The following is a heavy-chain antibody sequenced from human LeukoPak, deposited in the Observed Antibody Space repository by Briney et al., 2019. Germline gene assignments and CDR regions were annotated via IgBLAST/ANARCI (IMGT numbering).Heavy chain of an antibody. V-gene: IGHV3-53*01. Sequence: GGSLRLSCAASGFAVSSYYMTWVRQAPGKGLEWVSIIYSGGSTYYADSVKGRFTVSRDNSQNTLYLQMNSLRAEDTAVYYCAKVPYYYTFDYWGQGTLVTVSS. CDR2: IYSGGST. CDR1: GFAVSSYY. CDR3: AKVPYYYTFDY. D-gene: IGHD3-22*01. J-gene: IGHJ4*02.